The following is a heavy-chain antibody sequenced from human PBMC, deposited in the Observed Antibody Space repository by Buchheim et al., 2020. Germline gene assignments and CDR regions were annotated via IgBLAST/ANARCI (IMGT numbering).Heavy chain of an antibody. CDR1: GFTFTASW. J-gene: IGHJ4*02. CDR3: ADLDVY. Sequence: EVQLVASGGGLVQPGESLRLSCAASGFTFTASWMAWVRQAPGRGLEWVATINGDGSQLYYEDSVKGRFTISRGNGKESLYLQMNSLRVDDTAVYYCADLDVYWGQGTL. V-gene: IGHV3-7*01. CDR2: INGDGSQL.